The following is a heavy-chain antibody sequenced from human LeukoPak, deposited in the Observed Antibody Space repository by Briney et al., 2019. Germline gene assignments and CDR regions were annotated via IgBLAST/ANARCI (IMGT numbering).Heavy chain of an antibody. D-gene: IGHD2-15*01. CDR2: ISYDGSNK. Sequence: PGESLRLSCAASGFVFSRYRMNWVRHAPGKGLGWVAVISYDGSNKYYADSVKGRFTISRDNSKNTLYLQMNSLRAEDTAVYYCARGPAMAVGSFDYWGQGTLVTVSS. V-gene: IGHV3-30*03. CDR3: ARGPAMAVGSFDY. J-gene: IGHJ4*02. CDR1: GFVFSRYR.